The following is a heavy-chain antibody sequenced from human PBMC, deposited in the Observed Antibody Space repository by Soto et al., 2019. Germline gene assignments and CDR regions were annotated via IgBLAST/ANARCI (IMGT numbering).Heavy chain of an antibody. CDR2: ISGSGGST. V-gene: IGHV3-23*01. Sequence: EVQLLESGGGLVQPGGSLRLSCAASGFTFSSYAMSWVRQAPGKGLEWVSAISGSGGSTYYADSVKGRFTISRDNSKNTLYLQMNSLRAEDTAVYYCANPIPSWIQRNYGMDVWGQGTTVTVSS. CDR3: ANPIPSWIQRNYGMDV. D-gene: IGHD5-18*01. J-gene: IGHJ6*02. CDR1: GFTFSSYA.